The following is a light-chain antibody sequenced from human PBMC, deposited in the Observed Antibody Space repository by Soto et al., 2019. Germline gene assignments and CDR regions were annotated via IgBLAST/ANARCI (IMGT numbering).Light chain of an antibody. CDR2: VAY. V-gene: IGKV1-9*01. J-gene: IGKJ5*01. CDR3: QQLFDSPIT. Sequence: IQLTQSPSFLSPSIGESVTITCRASQVISTSLAWYQVKPTTAPKHLIYVAYTLESGVPSRYSATVSGREFSLTITSLQPEDFATYYCQQLFDSPITFGQGIRLE. CDR1: QVISTS.